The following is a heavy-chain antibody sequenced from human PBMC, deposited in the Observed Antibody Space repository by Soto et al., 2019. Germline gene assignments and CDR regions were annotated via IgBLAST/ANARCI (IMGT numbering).Heavy chain of an antibody. CDR3: ACRYGGAFDI. V-gene: IGHV4-59*01. J-gene: IGHJ3*02. Sequence: QVQLQESGPGLVKPSETLSLTCTVSGGSISSYYWSWIRQPPGKGLEWIGYIYYSGSTNYNPSLKSRVTISVDLSKTQFSLKLSSVTAEVTAVYYCACRYGGAFDIWGPGTMVTVSS. D-gene: IGHD4-17*01. CDR2: IYYSGST. CDR1: GGSISSYY.